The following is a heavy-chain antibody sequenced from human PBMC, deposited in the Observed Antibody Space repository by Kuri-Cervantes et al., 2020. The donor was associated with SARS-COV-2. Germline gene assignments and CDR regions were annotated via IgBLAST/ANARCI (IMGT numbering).Heavy chain of an antibody. Sequence: ASVKVSCKASGYTFTSYGISWVRQAPGQGLEWMGWISAYNGNTNYAQKLQGRVTMTTDTSTSTAYMELSSLRSEDTAVYYCAAVSLILVWFDAFDIWGQGTMVTVSS. V-gene: IGHV1-18*01. D-gene: IGHD3-3*01. CDR2: ISAYNGNT. CDR1: GYTFTSYG. CDR3: AAVSLILVWFDAFDI. J-gene: IGHJ3*02.